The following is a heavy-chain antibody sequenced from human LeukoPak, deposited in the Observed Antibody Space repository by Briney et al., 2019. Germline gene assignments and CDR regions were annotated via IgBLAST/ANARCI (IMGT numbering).Heavy chain of an antibody. D-gene: IGHD3-10*01. CDR3: ARGYYYGSGSYYYYYYGMDV. Sequence: SETLSLTYTVSGGSISSSSYYWGWIRQPPGKGLEWIGSIYYSGSTYYNPSLKSRVTISVDTSKNQFSLKLSSVTAADTAVYYCARGYYYGSGSYYYYYYGMDVWGQGTTVTVSS. J-gene: IGHJ6*02. CDR2: IYYSGST. CDR1: GGSISSSSYY. V-gene: IGHV4-39*01.